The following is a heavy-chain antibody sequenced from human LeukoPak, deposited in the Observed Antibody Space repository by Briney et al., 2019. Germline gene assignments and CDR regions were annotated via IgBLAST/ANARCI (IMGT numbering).Heavy chain of an antibody. D-gene: IGHD3-22*01. J-gene: IGHJ4*02. CDR1: GGSFRVYY. CDR2: INHSVSA. V-gene: IGHV4-34*01. Sequence: PLETLSLTSALYGGSFRVYYWSRIRQPPRKRREWSGEINHSVSANYNPSLKSRVTISVDTSKNQFSLKLSSVTAADTAVYYCASGESDYYDSSGYMGFDYWGQGTLVTVSS. CDR3: ASGESDYYDSSGYMGFDY.